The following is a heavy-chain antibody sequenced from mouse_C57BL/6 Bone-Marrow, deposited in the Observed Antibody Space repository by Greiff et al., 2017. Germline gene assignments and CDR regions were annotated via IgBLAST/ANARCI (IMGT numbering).Heavy chain of an antibody. CDR2: ISSGGSYT. J-gene: IGHJ4*01. V-gene: IGHV5-6*01. CDR1: GFTFSSYG. CDR3: ERQALRCGDY. Sequence: EVQVVESGGDLVKPGGSLKLSCAASGFTFSSYGMSWVRQTPDKRLEWVATISSGGSYTYYPDSVKGRFTISRDNAKNTLYLQMSSLKSEDTAMYYCERQALRCGDYWGQGTSVTVSS.